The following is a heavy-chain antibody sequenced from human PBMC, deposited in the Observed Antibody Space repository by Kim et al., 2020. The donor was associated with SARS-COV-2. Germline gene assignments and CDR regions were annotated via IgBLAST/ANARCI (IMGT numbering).Heavy chain of an antibody. CDR3: ARETMVRGDYYSDN. CDR1: GFTFSSYW. Sequence: GGSLRLSCAASGFTFSSYWMHWVRQAPGKGLVWVSRIKSDGSSTSYADSVKGRFTISRDNAKYTLYLQMNSLRAEDTAVYHCARETMVRGDYYSDNWGQGTLVTVSS. D-gene: IGHD3-10*01. J-gene: IGHJ4*02. CDR2: IKSDGSST. V-gene: IGHV3-74*01.